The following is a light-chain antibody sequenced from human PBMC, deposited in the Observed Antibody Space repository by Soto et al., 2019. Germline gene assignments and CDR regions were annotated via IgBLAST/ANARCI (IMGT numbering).Light chain of an antibody. CDR2: DAS. J-gene: IGKJ4*01. Sequence: ESVLTQSPAPLSLSPGERATLSCRASPSVSNSLAWYQHKPGQAPRLLIYDASNRATGVPTRFSGSGSGTDFPLTISSLEPEDVAVYYCLQRNKWPPVTFGGGTRVEIK. V-gene: IGKV3-11*01. CDR3: LQRNKWPPVT. CDR1: PSVSNS.